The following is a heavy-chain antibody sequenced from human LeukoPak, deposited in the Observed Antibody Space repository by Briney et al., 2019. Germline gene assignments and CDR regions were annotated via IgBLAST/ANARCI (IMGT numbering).Heavy chain of an antibody. CDR2: ISGDGGST. J-gene: IGHJ4*02. Sequence: GGSLRLSCAASGCSFDDYAMRWIRQAPGKGLEWVSLISGDGGSTYYADSVKGRFTISRDNSKNSLYLQMSSLRTEDTALYHCATVIDDILTGHFFYWGQGTLVTVSS. D-gene: IGHD3-9*01. CDR3: ATVIDDILTGHFFY. V-gene: IGHV3-43*02. CDR1: GCSFDDYA.